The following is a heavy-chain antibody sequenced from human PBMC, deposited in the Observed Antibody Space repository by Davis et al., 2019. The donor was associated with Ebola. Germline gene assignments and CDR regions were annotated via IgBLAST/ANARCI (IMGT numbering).Heavy chain of an antibody. CDR3: AKSVVWAVAAPLKGFDP. CDR2: ISGSGGST. V-gene: IGHV3-23*01. Sequence: GESLKISCAASGFTFSSYAMSWVRQAPGKGLEWVSAISGSGGSTYYADSVKGRFTISRDNSKNTLYLQMNSLRAEDTAVYYCAKSVVWAVAAPLKGFDPWGQGTLVTVSS. J-gene: IGHJ5*02. CDR1: GFTFSSYA. D-gene: IGHD2-15*01.